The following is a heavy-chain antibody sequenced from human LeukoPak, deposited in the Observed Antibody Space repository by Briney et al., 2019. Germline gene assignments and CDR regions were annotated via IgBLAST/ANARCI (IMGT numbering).Heavy chain of an antibody. CDR3: AKEGLWFGELPDAFDI. CDR2: ISYDGSNK. J-gene: IGHJ3*02. D-gene: IGHD3-10*01. V-gene: IGHV3-30*04. Sequence: GGFLRLSCAASGFTFSSYAMHWVRQAPGKGLEWVAVISYDGSNKYYADSVKGRFTISRDNSKNTLYLQMNSLRAEDTAVYYCAKEGLWFGELPDAFDIWGQGTMVTVSS. CDR1: GFTFSSYA.